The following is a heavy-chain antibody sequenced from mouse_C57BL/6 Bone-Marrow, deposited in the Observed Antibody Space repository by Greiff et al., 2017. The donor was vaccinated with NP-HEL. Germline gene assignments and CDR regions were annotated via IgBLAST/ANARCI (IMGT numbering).Heavy chain of an antibody. J-gene: IGHJ2*01. CDR3: TSLLWLRRAHFDY. V-gene: IGHV1-5*01. CDR2: IYPGNSDT. Sequence: VQLKQSGTVLARPGASVKMSCKTSGYTFTSYWMHWVKQRPGQGLEWIGAIYPGNSDTSYNQKFKGKAKLTAVTSASTAYMELSSLTNEDSAVYYCTSLLWLRRAHFDYWGQGTTLTVSS. D-gene: IGHD2-9*01. CDR1: GYTFTSYW.